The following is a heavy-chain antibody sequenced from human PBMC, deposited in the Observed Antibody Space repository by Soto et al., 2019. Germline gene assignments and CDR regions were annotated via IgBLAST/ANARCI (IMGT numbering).Heavy chain of an antibody. Sequence: LRLSCAASGFTFSDYYMSWIRQAPGKGLEWVSYISSSGSTIYYADSVKGRFTISRDNAKNSLYLQMNSLRAEDTAVYYCASTPKSYYYYGMDVWGQGTTVTVSS. V-gene: IGHV3-11*01. CDR1: GFTFSDYY. CDR2: ISSSGSTI. J-gene: IGHJ6*02. CDR3: ASTPKSYYYYGMDV.